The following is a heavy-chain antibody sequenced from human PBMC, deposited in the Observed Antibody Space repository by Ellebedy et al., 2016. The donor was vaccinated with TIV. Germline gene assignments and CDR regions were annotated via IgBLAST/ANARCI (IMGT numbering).Heavy chain of an antibody. D-gene: IGHD6-6*01. J-gene: IGHJ4*02. CDR2: IYTSGST. Sequence: SETLSLXXTVSGGSISSYYWSWIRQPPGKGLEWIGRIYTSGSTNYNPSLKSRVTMSLDTSKSQFSLKVSSMTAADTAVYFCAREFSSSSGKVFDSWGQGTLVTVSS. CDR3: AREFSSSSGKVFDS. CDR1: GGSISSYY. V-gene: IGHV4-4*07.